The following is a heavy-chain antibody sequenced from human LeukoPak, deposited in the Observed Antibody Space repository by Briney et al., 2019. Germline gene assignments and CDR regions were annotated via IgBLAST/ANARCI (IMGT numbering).Heavy chain of an antibody. J-gene: IGHJ6*03. CDR3: AKAYSSSWRYMDV. D-gene: IGHD6-13*01. V-gene: IGHV3-30*02. CDR1: GFTFRNYG. Sequence: AGRSLRLSCAASGFTFRNYGMHWVRQAPGKGLEWVAFIRYDGSIKYYADSVKGRFTISRDNSKNTLYLQMDSLRAEDTAVYYCAKAYSSSWRYMDVWGKGTTVTVSS. CDR2: IRYDGSIK.